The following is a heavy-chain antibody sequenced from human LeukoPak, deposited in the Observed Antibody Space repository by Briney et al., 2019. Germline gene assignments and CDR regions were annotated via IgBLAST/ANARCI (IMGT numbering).Heavy chain of an antibody. CDR2: IIPIFGTA. CDR3: ARDRSGLHWDY. V-gene: IGHV1-69*13. J-gene: IGHJ4*02. D-gene: IGHD4-11*01. CDR1: GGTFSSYA. Sequence: GASVKVSCKASGGTFSSYAISWVRQAPGQGLEWMGGIIPIFGTANYAQKFQGRVTITADESTSTAYMELRSLRSDDTAVYYCARDRSGLHWDYWGQGTLVTVSS.